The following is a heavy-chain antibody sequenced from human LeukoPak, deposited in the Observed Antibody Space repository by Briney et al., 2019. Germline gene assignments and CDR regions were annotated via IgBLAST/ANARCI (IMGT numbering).Heavy chain of an antibody. CDR2: IYHSGTT. J-gene: IGHJ5*02. Sequence: ETHSLTCTVSGGSVRSNSYYWSWIRQPPGKGLEWIGYIYHSGTTNYNPSLKSRVTISVDTSKNQFSLNLSSVTAADTAVYYCARATPGFSSGWFNNWFDPWGQGNLGSVSS. CDR3: ARATPGFSSGWFNNWFDP. V-gene: IGHV4-61*01. CDR1: GGSVRSNSYY. D-gene: IGHD6-19*01.